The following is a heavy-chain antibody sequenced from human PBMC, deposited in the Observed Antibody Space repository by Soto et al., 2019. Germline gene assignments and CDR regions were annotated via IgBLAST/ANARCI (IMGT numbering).Heavy chain of an antibody. D-gene: IGHD2-15*01. CDR3: ARDPHERSGGSCYGDY. CDR1: GGTFSSYA. Sequence: SVKVSCKASGGTFSSYAISWVRQAPGQGLEWMGGIIPIFGTANYAQKFQGRVTITADESTSTAYMELSSLRSEDTAVYYCARDPHERSGGSCYGDYSGQGPLVTVSS. CDR2: IIPIFGTA. J-gene: IGHJ4*02. V-gene: IGHV1-69*13.